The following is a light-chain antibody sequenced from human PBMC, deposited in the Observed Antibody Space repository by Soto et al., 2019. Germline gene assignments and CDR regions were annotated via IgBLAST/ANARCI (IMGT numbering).Light chain of an antibody. V-gene: IGKV1-12*01. Sequence: DIQMTQSPSSVSASVGDRVTITCRANQDISSWLAWYQQRPGKAPKLLIYAASSLQSGVPSRFSGSGSGTDSTLTSSILQHEYFAHYYCQHTNRFPLTFGGGTKVEIK. CDR3: QHTNRFPLT. CDR1: QDISSW. J-gene: IGKJ4*01. CDR2: AAS.